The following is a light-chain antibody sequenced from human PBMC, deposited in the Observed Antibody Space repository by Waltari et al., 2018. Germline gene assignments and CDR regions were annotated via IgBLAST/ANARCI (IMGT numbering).Light chain of an antibody. CDR3: QQYYGSPPYT. Sequence: DIVMTQSPDSLAVSLGERATINCKSRQSILYSSSNMNYLAWYQQKPGQPPKLLIYWASTRESGVPDRFSGSGSGTDFTLTISSLQAEDVAVYYCQQYYGSPPYTFGQGTKLEIK. J-gene: IGKJ2*01. CDR1: QSILYSSSNMNY. V-gene: IGKV4-1*01. CDR2: WAS.